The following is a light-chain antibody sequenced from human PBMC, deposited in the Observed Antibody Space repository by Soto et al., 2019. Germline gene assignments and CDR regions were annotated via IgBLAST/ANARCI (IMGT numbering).Light chain of an antibody. CDR1: SSDFGRYDY. CDR3: CSFAGSYSYV. Sequence: QSVLAQPRSVSGSPGQSVTISCTGTSSDFGRYDYVSWYQQYPGEAPKLIIYDVTERPSGVPDRFSGSKSGNTASLTISGLRAEDEAAYSCCSFAGSYSYVFGSGTKVTVL. V-gene: IGLV2-11*01. J-gene: IGLJ1*01. CDR2: DVT.